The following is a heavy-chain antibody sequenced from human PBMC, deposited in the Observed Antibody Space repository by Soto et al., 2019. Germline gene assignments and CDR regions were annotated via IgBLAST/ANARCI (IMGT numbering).Heavy chain of an antibody. J-gene: IGHJ4*01. V-gene: IGHV3-53*01. Sequence: EVQLVESGGALTQPGGSLRLSCGASGLSVSDNYMGWVRQAPGRGLEWVSVMYAGGDTHYADSVKGQFTISRDKSENTLYLQMNSLRDEDTGVYFCVSRIPSWVFDYWGLGTLVTVSS. CDR2: MYAGGDT. CDR3: VSRIPSWVFDY. CDR1: GLSVSDNY. D-gene: IGHD2-21*01.